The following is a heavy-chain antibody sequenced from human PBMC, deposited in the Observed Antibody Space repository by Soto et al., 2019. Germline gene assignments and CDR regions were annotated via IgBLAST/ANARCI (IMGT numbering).Heavy chain of an antibody. CDR2: ISAYNGNT. V-gene: IGHV1-18*04. Sequence: ASVKVSCNASVYTFTSYGISWVRQAPGQGLEWMGWISAYNGNTNYAQKLQGRVTMTTDTSTSTAYMELRSLRSDDTAVYYCARDNWNYLYYYYYYGMDVWGQGTTVTVSS. J-gene: IGHJ6*02. CDR1: VYTFTSYG. D-gene: IGHD1-7*01. CDR3: ARDNWNYLYYYYYYGMDV.